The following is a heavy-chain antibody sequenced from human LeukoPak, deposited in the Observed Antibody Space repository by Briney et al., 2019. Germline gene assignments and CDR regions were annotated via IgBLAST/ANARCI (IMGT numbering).Heavy chain of an antibody. CDR3: ARGRPGLASAGTYDF. J-gene: IGHJ4*02. CDR2: TNPNSGKT. CDR1: GYTFTSSD. D-gene: IGHD6-13*01. V-gene: IGHV1-8*01. Sequence: GASVKVSCKASGYTFTSSDINWVRQAPGQGLEWMGWTNPNSGKTGYARKFQGRVTMTKNTSISTAYMEVSSLGYDDTAIYYFARGRPGLASAGTYDFWGQGTLITVSS.